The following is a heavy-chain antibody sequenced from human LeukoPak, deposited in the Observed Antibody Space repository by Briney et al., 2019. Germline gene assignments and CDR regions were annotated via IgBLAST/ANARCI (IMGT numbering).Heavy chain of an antibody. CDR1: GFVFSSYS. CDR3: VRLRRNSDSSGYFYYYDS. Sequence: GGSLRLSCAASGFVFSSYSFNWVRQAPGKGLEWVASVNTVSSYIYYADSVRGRFTISRDNAKNSVLLQMNSLRAEDMAMYYCVRLRRNSDSSGYFYYYDSRGQGTLVTVSS. D-gene: IGHD3-22*01. J-gene: IGHJ4*02. CDR2: VNTVSSYI. V-gene: IGHV3-21*01.